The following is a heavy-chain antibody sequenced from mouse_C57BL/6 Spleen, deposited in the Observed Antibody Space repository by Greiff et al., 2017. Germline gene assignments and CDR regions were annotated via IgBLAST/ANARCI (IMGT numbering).Heavy chain of an antibody. CDR2: IDPSDSYT. CDR3: ARSGYPFAY. J-gene: IGHJ3*01. Sequence: QVQLQQPGAELVMPGASVKLSCKASGYTFTSYWMHWVKQRPGQGLEWIGEIDPSDSYTNYNQKFKGKSTLTVDISSSTAYMQLSSLTSEDSAVYYCARSGYPFAYWGQGTLVTVSA. CDR1: GYTFTSYW. V-gene: IGHV1-69*01. D-gene: IGHD1-2*01.